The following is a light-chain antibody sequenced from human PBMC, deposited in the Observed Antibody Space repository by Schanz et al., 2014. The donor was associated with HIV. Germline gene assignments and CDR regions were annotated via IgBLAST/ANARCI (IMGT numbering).Light chain of an antibody. Sequence: QAVVTQEPSVTVSPGGTVTLTCGASTGAVTNDHYPYWFQQKPGHAPKTLIFDTSGKHSWTPARFSGSLLEGKAALILSGAQPEDESEYYCLLYFGGAQRGVFGGGTKLTVL. CDR2: DTS. J-gene: IGLJ2*01. V-gene: IGLV7-46*01. CDR1: TGAVTNDHY. CDR3: LLYFGGAQRGV.